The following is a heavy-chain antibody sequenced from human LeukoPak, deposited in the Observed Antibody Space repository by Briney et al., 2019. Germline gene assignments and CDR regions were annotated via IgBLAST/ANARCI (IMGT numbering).Heavy chain of an antibody. CDR1: GFTFSDYY. V-gene: IGHV3-11*04. CDR3: ARWSGIYCSGGSCYSDAFDI. Sequence: GGSLRLSFAASGFTFSDYYMSWIRQAPGKGLEWVSYISSSGSTIYYADSVKGRFTISRDNAKNSLYLQMNSLRAEDTAVYYCARWSGIYCSGGSCYSDAFDIWGQGTMVTVSS. J-gene: IGHJ3*02. D-gene: IGHD2-15*01. CDR2: ISSSGSTI.